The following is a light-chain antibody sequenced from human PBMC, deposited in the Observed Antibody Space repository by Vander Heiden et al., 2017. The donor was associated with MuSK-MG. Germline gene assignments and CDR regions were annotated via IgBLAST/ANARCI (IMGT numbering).Light chain of an antibody. CDR3: SSYTSSSTLGV. V-gene: IGLV2-14*01. CDR2: DVS. CDR1: SSDVGGYNY. Sequence: QSALTQPASVSGSPGQSITISCTGTSSDVGGYNYVSWYQQHPGKAPKLMIYDVSNRPSGVSNRFSGSKSGNTASLTISGLQAEDEADYYCSSYTSSSTLGVFGGGTKLTGL. J-gene: IGLJ3*02.